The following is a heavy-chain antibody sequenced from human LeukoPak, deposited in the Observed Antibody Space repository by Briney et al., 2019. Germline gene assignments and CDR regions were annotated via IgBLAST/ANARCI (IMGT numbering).Heavy chain of an antibody. Sequence: GGSLRLSCAASRFTFSSYSMNWVRQAPGKGLEWVSSISSSGSYIYYADSVKGRFTISRDNAKNSLYLQMNSLRAEDTAVYYCARGPYCSGGSCYSGTDLAFGYWGQGTLVTVSS. CDR1: RFTFSSYS. J-gene: IGHJ4*02. CDR3: ARGPYCSGGSCYSGTDLAFGY. CDR2: ISSSGSYI. D-gene: IGHD2-15*01. V-gene: IGHV3-21*01.